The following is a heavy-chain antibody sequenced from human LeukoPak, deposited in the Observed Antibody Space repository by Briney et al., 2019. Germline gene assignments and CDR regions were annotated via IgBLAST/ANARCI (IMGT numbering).Heavy chain of an antibody. CDR1: GFTFSSYE. CDR3: TTDYYYDSSGYTDF. CDR2: ISSSGSTI. J-gene: IGHJ4*02. D-gene: IGHD3-22*01. V-gene: IGHV3-48*03. Sequence: GGSLRLSCAASGFTFSSYEMNWVRQAPGKGLEWVSYISSSGSTIYYADSVKGRFTISRDNAKNSLYLQMNSLKTEDTAVYYCTTDYYYDSSGYTDFWGQGTLVTVSS.